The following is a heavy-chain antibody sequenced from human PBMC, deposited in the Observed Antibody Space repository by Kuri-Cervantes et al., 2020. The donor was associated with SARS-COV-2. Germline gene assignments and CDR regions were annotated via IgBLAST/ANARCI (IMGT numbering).Heavy chain of an antibody. CDR3: ATGVPTRLFGEELKNDAFDI. V-gene: IGHV1-24*01. CDR2: FEPEDGET. CDR1: GYTLTELS. Sequence: AAVKVSCKVSGYTLTELSMHWVRQAPGKGLEWMEGFEPEDGETIYAQKFQGRVTMTEDTSTDTAHMELSSLRSEDTAVYYCATGVPTRLFGEELKNDAFDIWGQGTTVTVSS. J-gene: IGHJ3*02. D-gene: IGHD3-10*01.